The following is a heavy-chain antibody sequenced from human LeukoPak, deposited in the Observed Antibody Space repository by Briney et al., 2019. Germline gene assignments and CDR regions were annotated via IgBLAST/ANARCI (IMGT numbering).Heavy chain of an antibody. J-gene: IGHJ4*02. D-gene: IGHD3-22*01. CDR1: GFTFSSYA. V-gene: IGHV3-23*01. Sequence: PGGSLRLSCAASGFTFSSYAMSWVRQAPGKGLEWVSAISGSGGSTYYADSVKGRFTISRDNSKNTLYLQMNSLRAEDTAVYYCASGSPYYDSSGPPIGYWGQGTLVTVSS. CDR2: ISGSGGST. CDR3: ASGSPYYDSSGPPIGY.